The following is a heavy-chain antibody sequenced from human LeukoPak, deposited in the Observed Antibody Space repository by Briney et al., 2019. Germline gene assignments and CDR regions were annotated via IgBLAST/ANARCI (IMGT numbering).Heavy chain of an antibody. D-gene: IGHD1-26*01. V-gene: IGHV4-59*01. Sequence: SETLSLTCTVSGGSLSSYYWSWIRQPPGKGLEWIGYIYYSGSTSYNPSLKSRVTITVDTSKNQFSLKLSPVTAADTAVYYCASVYIGSYRVEYYGMDVWVQGTTVTVSS. CDR1: GGSLSSYY. J-gene: IGHJ6*02. CDR3: ASVYIGSYRVEYYGMDV. CDR2: IYYSGST.